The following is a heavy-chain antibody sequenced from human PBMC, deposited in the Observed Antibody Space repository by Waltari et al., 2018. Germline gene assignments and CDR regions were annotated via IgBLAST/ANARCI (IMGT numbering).Heavy chain of an antibody. Sequence: QVQLVQSGSELKKPGASVKIACKASGYTFTNFAVDWVRQAPGQGLEWMGWISTASGNPTYARDFTGRFVFSLDTSVSTAYLQITSLKAEDTALYFCARVRVVGATDWGYWGQGTLVTVST. V-gene: IGHV7-4-1*02. CDR1: GYTFTNFA. CDR2: ISTASGNP. CDR3: ARVRVVGATDWGY. J-gene: IGHJ4*02. D-gene: IGHD1-26*01.